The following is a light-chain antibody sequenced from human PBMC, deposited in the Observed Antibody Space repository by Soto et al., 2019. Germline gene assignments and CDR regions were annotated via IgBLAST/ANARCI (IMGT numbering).Light chain of an antibody. V-gene: IGKV3-11*01. CDR1: ENVFSF. CDR2: DAS. J-gene: IGKJ3*01. Sequence: IVMTQSPATLSLSPGERATLSCRASENVFSFMAWYQQKPGQAPRLLIYDASHLATGVPARFSGSGSGTDFTLTISRLQPEDFATYYCQHLNNYPPFTFGPGTKVDLE. CDR3: QHLNNYPPFT.